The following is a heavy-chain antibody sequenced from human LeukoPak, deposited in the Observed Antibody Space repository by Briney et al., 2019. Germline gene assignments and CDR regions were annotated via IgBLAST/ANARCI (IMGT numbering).Heavy chain of an antibody. V-gene: IGHV3-21*01. CDR2: ISSSSSHI. CDR3: ARGRSSSHNYYFDY. CDR1: GFTFSTYS. D-gene: IGHD6-13*01. J-gene: IGHJ4*02. Sequence: GGSLRLSCAASGFTFSTYSMNWVRRAPGKGLECVSSISSSSSHIYYAESVKGRFTMSRDNAKNSLYLQMNSLRAEDTAVYYCARGRSSSHNYYFDYWGQGTLVTVSS.